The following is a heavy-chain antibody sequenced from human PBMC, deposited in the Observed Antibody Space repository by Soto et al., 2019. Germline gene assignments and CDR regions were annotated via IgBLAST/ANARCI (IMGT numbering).Heavy chain of an antibody. CDR1: GFTFSSYG. CDR3: AKGGVAATPY. J-gene: IGHJ4*02. CDR2: ISYDGSNK. D-gene: IGHD2-15*01. V-gene: IGHV3-30*18. Sequence: QVQLVESGGGVVQPGRSLRLSCAASGFTFSSYGMHWVRQAPGKGLEWVAVISYDGSNKYYANSVKGRFTISRDNSKKTLYLQMNSLRAEDTAVYYCAKGGVAATPYWGQGTLVTVSS.